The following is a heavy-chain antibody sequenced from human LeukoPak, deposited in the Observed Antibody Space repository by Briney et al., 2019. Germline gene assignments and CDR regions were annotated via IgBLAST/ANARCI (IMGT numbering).Heavy chain of an antibody. D-gene: IGHD6-13*01. CDR1: GFSFDDYV. Sequence: GGSLRLSCAASGFSFDDYVMHWVRQVPGKGLEWVSLISWDGGSTYYADSVKGRFTISRDNSKNSLYLQMNSLRAEDTGLYYCAKGASSWYGVSDYRGQGTLVTVSS. J-gene: IGHJ4*02. CDR3: AKGASSWYGVSDY. V-gene: IGHV3-43D*03. CDR2: ISWDGGST.